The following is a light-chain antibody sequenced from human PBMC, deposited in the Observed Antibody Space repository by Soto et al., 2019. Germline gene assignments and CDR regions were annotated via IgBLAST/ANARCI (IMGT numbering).Light chain of an antibody. J-gene: IGLJ3*02. CDR1: SSNIGAGYD. CDR2: GNN. V-gene: IGLV1-40*01. CDR3: QSFDTNLRASV. Sequence: QSVLTQPPSVSGAPGQRVTISCSGTSSNIGAGYDVHWYHQVPGTAPKLLIYGNNNRPSGVPDRFSGSRSGTSASLAITGLQAEDEADYYCQSFDTNLRASVFGRGTKLTVL.